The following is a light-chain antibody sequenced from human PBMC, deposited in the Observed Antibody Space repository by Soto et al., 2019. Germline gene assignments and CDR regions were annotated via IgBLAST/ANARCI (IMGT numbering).Light chain of an antibody. CDR2: DGS. CDR1: QDITNY. J-gene: IGKJ5*01. CDR3: QQFDSLPIT. Sequence: EIQMTQSPSSLSASVGDRVTITCQASQDITNYLNWYQQKPGKAPRLLVYDGSTLDTGVPSRFSGSGSGTHFSFTISSLHPEDIATYYCQQFDSLPITFGQGTRLEI. V-gene: IGKV1-33*01.